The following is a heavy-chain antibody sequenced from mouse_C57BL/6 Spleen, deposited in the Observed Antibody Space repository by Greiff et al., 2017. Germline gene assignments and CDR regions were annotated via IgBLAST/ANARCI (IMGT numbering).Heavy chain of an antibody. CDR1: GYTFTSYW. V-gene: IGHV1-69*01. CDR3: ATAVYDGDCLAY. Sequence: VQLQQPGAELVMPGASVKLSCKASGYTFTSYWMHWVKQRPGQGLEWIGEIDPSDSYTNYNQKFKGKSTLTVDKSSSTAYMQLSSLASEDSAVYYGATAVYDGDCLAYWGQGTLVTVSA. CDR2: IDPSDSYT. D-gene: IGHD2-3*01. J-gene: IGHJ3*01.